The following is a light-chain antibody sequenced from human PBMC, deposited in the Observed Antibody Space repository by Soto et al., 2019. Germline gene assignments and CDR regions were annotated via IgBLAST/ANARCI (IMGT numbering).Light chain of an antibody. CDR3: QQRSMRLPWT. CDR1: QSVSSSY. J-gene: IGKJ1*01. V-gene: IGKV3D-20*02. CDR2: DAS. Sequence: EIVLTQSPATLSLSPGEIATLLCRASQSVSSSYIAWWQQKPGQAPRLLIYDASTRAHGCPVRFSGGGSGRNYTIAISSLEHEDFALYYCQQRSMRLPWTFGQGTKVEIK.